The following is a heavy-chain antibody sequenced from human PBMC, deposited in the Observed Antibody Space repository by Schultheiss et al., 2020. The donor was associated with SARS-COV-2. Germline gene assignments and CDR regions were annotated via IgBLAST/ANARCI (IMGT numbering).Heavy chain of an antibody. D-gene: IGHD6-13*01. V-gene: IGHV4-39*01. CDR2: VYTSGST. Sequence: SQTLSLTCSVSGGSLSRSSYYWGWVRQSPGKGLEWIGSVYTSGSTSHNPALRSRVAVSVDTSKNLFSLRLSSVTAADTAVYFCARHVLTLAQLVFNWAVERHYYYMDVWGKGAAVTVSS. CDR3: ARHVLTLAQLVFNWAVERHYYYMDV. J-gene: IGHJ6*03. CDR1: GGSLSRSSYY.